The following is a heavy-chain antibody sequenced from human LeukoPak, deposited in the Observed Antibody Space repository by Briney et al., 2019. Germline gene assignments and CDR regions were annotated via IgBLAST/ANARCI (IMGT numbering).Heavy chain of an antibody. Sequence: PSETLSLTCTVSGDSIRNSGYFWGWIRQPPGKGLEWIGSIYYTGSTYYNPSLRSRVNISVDTSRNQVSLNLSSVSAADTAVFYCAQIRGYSYGSRYFDLWGQGTLVTVSS. V-gene: IGHV4-39*01. D-gene: IGHD5-18*01. CDR1: GDSIRNSGYF. J-gene: IGHJ4*02. CDR2: IYYTGST. CDR3: AQIRGYSYGSRYFDL.